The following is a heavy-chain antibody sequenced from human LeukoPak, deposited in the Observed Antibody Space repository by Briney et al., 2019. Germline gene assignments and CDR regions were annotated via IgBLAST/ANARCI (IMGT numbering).Heavy chain of an antibody. J-gene: IGHJ4*02. CDR2: ISGDGGST. Sequence: PGGSLRLSCAASGFTFDDYAMHWVRQAPGKGLEWVSLISGDGGSTYYADSVKGRFTISRDNAKNSLYLQMNSLRAEDTALYYCARVSGYSSSWYPFDYWGQGTLVTVSS. D-gene: IGHD6-13*01. CDR3: ARVSGYSSSWYPFDY. CDR1: GFTFDDYA. V-gene: IGHV3-43*02.